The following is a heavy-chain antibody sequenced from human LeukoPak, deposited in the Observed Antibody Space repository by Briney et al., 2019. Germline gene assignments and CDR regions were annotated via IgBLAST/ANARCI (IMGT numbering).Heavy chain of an antibody. D-gene: IGHD5-18*01. V-gene: IGHV3-30*03. CDR1: GFTFSSYG. Sequence: GGSLRLSCAASGFTFSSYGMHWVRQAPGKGLEWVAVISYDGSNKYYADSVKGRFTISRDNAKNSLYLQMNSLRAEDMAVYYCARGGYSYGGYYFDYWGQGTLVTVSS. CDR2: ISYDGSNK. CDR3: ARGGYSYGGYYFDY. J-gene: IGHJ4*02.